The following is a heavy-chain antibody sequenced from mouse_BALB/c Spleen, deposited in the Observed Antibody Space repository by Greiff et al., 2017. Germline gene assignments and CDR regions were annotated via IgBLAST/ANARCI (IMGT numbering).Heavy chain of an antibody. CDR2: IWSGGST. V-gene: IGHV2-2*02. CDR3: ARKEVRGAWFAY. CDR1: GFSLTSYG. Sequence: VQLQESGPGLVAPSQSLSITCTVSGFSLTSYGVHWVRQPPGKGLEWLGVIWSGGSTDYNAAFISRLSISKDNSKSQVFFKMNSLQANDTAIYYCARKEVRGAWFAYWGQGTLVTVSA. D-gene: IGHD2-14*01. J-gene: IGHJ3*01.